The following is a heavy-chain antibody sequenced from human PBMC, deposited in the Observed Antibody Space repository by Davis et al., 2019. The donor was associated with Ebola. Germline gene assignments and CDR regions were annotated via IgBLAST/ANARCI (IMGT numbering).Heavy chain of an antibody. V-gene: IGHV1-2*02. CDR1: GYTFTGYY. CDR2: INPNSGGT. D-gene: IGHD3-9*01. J-gene: IGHJ4*02. CDR3: ARGDILTGYSTYYFDY. Sequence: AASVTVSCKASGYTFTGYYMHWVRQAPGQGLEWMGWINPNSGGTNYAQKFRGRVTMTRDTSISTAYMELSRLRSDDTAVCYCARGDILTGYSTYYFDYWGQGTLVTVSS.